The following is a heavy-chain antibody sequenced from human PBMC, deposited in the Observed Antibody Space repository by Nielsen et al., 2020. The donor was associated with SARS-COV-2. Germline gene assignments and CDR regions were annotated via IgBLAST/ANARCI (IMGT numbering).Heavy chain of an antibody. CDR2: ISGSGGST. Sequence: GESLKISCAASGFTFSSYAMSWVRQAPGKGLEWVSAISGSGGSTYYADSVKGRFTISRDNSKNTLYLQMNSLRAEDTAVYYCARETDQDVFDIWGQGTMVTVSS. V-gene: IGHV3-23*01. CDR1: GFTFSSYA. CDR3: ARETDQDVFDI. J-gene: IGHJ3*02. D-gene: IGHD1-1*01.